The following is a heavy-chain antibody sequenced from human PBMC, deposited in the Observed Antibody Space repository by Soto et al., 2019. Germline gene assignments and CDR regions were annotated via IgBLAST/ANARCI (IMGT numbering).Heavy chain of an antibody. Sequence: SETLSLTCAVYGGSFSGYYWSWIRQPPGKLLEWIGEINHSGSTNYNPPLKRRVTISVDKSKNQFSLKLSYVTAADTAVYYCARDQVTTSIYYGMDVWGQGTTVT. J-gene: IGHJ6*02. CDR2: INHSGST. D-gene: IGHD4-17*01. CDR1: GGSFSGYY. CDR3: ARDQVTTSIYYGMDV. V-gene: IGHV4-34*01.